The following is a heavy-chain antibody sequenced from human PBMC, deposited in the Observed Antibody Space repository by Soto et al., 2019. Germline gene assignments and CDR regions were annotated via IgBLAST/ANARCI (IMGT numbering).Heavy chain of an antibody. V-gene: IGHV1-46*01. D-gene: IGHD3-22*01. CDR2: INPSGGTA. J-gene: IGHJ4*02. CDR3: AREGSYYFDSRNDY. Sequence: QGELVQSGAEVKRPGASVKISCEASGYTFSNHYIHWVRQAPGQGLEWIGIINPSGGTASNAQKFQGRVTMTRDTSASTAYLMLSSLTSGDTAVYYCAREGSYYFDSRNDYWGQGTLVTVSS. CDR1: GYTFSNHY.